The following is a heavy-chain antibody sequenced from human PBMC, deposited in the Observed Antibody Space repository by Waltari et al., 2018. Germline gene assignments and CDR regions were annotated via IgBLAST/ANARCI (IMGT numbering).Heavy chain of an antibody. J-gene: IGHJ6*02. CDR3: ATPDYGDYGATYYYGMDV. D-gene: IGHD4-17*01. V-gene: IGHV1-69*01. Sequence: QVQLVQSGAEVKKPGSSVKVSCKASGGTFSSYAISWVRQAPGQGLEWMGGIIPIFGTAHYAQKFQGRVRITADESTSKAYVGLSSLGSEDTAVYYCATPDYGDYGATYYYGMDVWGQGTTVTVSS. CDR2: IIPIFGTA. CDR1: GGTFSSYA.